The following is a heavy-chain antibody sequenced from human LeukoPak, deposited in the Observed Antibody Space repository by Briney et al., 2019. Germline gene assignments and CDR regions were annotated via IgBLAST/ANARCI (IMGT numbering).Heavy chain of an antibody. D-gene: IGHD3-10*01. CDR3: ARRGPPRGFDI. CDR1: GGSMSSSIYQ. J-gene: IGHJ3*02. V-gene: IGHV4-39*01. CDR2: IYYTGTT. Sequence: SETLSLTCTVSGGSMSSSIYQWGWIRQPPGEGLEWIGSIYYTGTTYYNLSLKSRLTISVDTSNNQFFLKLTSVTAADTAVYYCARRGPPRGFDIWGQGAMVTVSS.